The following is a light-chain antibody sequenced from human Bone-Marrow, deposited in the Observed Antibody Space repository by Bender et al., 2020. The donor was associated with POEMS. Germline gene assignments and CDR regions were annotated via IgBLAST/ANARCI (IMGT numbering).Light chain of an antibody. Sequence: SYELTQPSSVSVSPGQTARISCSGDILAHKYARWFQQKPGQAPVMLIHKDSDRPSGSPGRFSGSSSGTTVTLTIAGAQDDDEADYYCYSAADNSVVFGRGTKLSVL. V-gene: IGLV3-27*01. CDR1: ILAHKY. CDR3: YSAADNSVV. CDR2: KDS. J-gene: IGLJ2*01.